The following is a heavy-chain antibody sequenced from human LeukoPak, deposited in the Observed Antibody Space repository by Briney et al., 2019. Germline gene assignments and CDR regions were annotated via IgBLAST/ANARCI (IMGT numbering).Heavy chain of an antibody. D-gene: IGHD3-3*01. CDR1: GYTFTGYY. Sequence: ASVKVSCKASGYTFTGYYMHWVRQAPGQGLEWMGWINPNSGGTNYAQKFQGRVTMTRDTSISTAYMELSRLRSDDTAVYYCAREGGSGTTIFGVVTPDYMDVWGKGTMVTVSS. V-gene: IGHV1-2*02. CDR2: INPNSGGT. J-gene: IGHJ6*03. CDR3: AREGGSGTTIFGVVTPDYMDV.